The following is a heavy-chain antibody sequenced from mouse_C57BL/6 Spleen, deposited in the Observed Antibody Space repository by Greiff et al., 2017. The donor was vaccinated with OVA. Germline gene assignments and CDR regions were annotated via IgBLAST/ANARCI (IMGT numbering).Heavy chain of an antibody. D-gene: IGHD3-3*01. CDR1: GFTFSDYY. J-gene: IGHJ4*01. Sequence: EVKLVESEGGLVQPGSSMKLSCTASGFTFSDYYMAWVRQVPEKGLEWVANINYDGSSTYYLDSLKSRFIISRDNAKNILYLQMSSLKSEDTATYYCARRGDHYAMDYWGQGTSVTVSS. V-gene: IGHV5-16*01. CDR2: INYDGSST. CDR3: ARRGDHYAMDY.